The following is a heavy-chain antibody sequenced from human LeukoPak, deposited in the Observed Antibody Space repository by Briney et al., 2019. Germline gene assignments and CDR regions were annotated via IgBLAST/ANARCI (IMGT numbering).Heavy chain of an antibody. J-gene: IGHJ4*02. CDR1: GFTYSSHN. CDR2: VSSDGSNK. CDR3: ARDQGYSYGHSFDY. V-gene: IGHV3-30-3*01. D-gene: IGHD5-18*01. Sequence: GGSLRLSCAASGFTYSSHNVHWVRQAPGKGLEWVALVSSDGSNKYYADSVKGRFTISRDNSKNTLYLQMNSLRAEDTAVYYCARDQGYSYGHSFDYWGQGTLVTVSS.